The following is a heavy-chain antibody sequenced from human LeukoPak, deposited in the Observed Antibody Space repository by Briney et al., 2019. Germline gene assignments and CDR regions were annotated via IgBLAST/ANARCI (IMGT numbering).Heavy chain of an antibody. J-gene: IGHJ4*02. CDR1: GFTFSKYW. Sequence: GGSLRLSCAASGFTFSKYWMLWVRQAPGKGLESVSRINTDGTVTTYADSVRGRFTVSRDNADNTMFLQMNSVRDEGTAVYYCATKQWLAPPPDSWGQGTPVTVSS. V-gene: IGHV3-74*01. D-gene: IGHD6-19*01. CDR2: INTDGTVT. CDR3: ATKQWLAPPPDS.